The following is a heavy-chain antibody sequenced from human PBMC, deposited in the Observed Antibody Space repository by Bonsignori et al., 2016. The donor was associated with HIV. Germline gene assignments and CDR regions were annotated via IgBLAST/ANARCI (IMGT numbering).Heavy chain of an antibody. CDR2: ISSSGSTI. CDR3: ARAYGSGSYYYYYYYMDV. J-gene: IGHJ6*03. D-gene: IGHD3-10*01. Sequence: VRQAPGKGLEWVSYISSSGSTIYYADSVKGRFTISRDNAKNSLYLQMNSLRAEDTAVYYCARAYGSGSYYYYYYYMDVWGKGTTVTVSS. V-gene: IGHV3-48*03.